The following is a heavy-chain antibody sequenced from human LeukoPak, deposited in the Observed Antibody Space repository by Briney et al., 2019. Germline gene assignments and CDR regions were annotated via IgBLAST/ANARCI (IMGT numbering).Heavy chain of an antibody. V-gene: IGHV3-23*01. CDR1: GFTFSSYA. D-gene: IGHD3-10*01. J-gene: IGHJ6*03. Sequence: GGSLRLSCAASGFTFSSYAMSWVRQAPGKGLEWVSAISGSGGSTYYADSVKGRFTISRDNAKNSLYLQMNSLRAEDTAVYYCARDRADYYYYYMDVWGKGTTVTVSS. CDR3: ARDRADYYYYYMDV. CDR2: ISGSGGST.